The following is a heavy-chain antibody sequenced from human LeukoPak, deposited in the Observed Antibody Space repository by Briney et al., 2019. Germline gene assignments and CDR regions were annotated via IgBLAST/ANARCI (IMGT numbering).Heavy chain of an antibody. D-gene: IGHD6-19*01. V-gene: IGHV4-59*08. CDR1: GGSISSYY. CDR3: ASSGWYPHLDY. Sequence: SETLSLTCTVSGGSISSYYWSWIRQPPGKGLEWIGYIYYSGSTNYNPSLKSRVTISVDTSKNQFSLKLSSVTAADTAVYYCASSGWYPHLDYWGQGTLVTVSS. CDR2: IYYSGST. J-gene: IGHJ4*02.